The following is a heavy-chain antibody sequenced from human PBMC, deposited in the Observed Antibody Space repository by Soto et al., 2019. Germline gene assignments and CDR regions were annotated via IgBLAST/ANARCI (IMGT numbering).Heavy chain of an antibody. Sequence: DVQLVESGGGLIQPGESLRLSCAAFGLTISGKKYVAWVRHAPGKGLEWVSALYDVDGSFYAESVTGRFTTSSDSSKTTVYLQMNDLRPDDTAVYYCATWHEREHAFDVWGQGTTVTISS. CDR2: LYDVDGS. V-gene: IGHV3-53*01. CDR3: ATWHEREHAFDV. D-gene: IGHD1-1*01. J-gene: IGHJ3*01. CDR1: GLTISGKKY.